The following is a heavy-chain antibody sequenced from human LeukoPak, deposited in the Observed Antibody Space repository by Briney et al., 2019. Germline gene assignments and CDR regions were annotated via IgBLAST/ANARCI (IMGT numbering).Heavy chain of an antibody. D-gene: IGHD6-19*01. CDR2: ISGDGGST. V-gene: IGHV3-43*02. CDR1: GFTFDDYA. CDR3: AKEGIAVAGGAFDI. J-gene: IGHJ3*02. Sequence: PGGSLRLSCAASGFTFDDYAMHWVRQAPGKGLEWVSLISGDGGSTYYADSVKARFTISRDNSKNSLYLQMNSLRTEDTALYYCAKEGIAVAGGAFDIWGQGTMVTVSS.